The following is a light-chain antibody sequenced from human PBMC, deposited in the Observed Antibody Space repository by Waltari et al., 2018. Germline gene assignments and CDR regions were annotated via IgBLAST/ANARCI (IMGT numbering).Light chain of an antibody. J-gene: IGLJ2*01. CDR2: SNN. V-gene: IGLV1-44*01. CDR3: AAWDDSLNAVV. Sequence: QSVLTQPPSASGTPGQRVTIPCSGSRSNIGSNTVNWYQQLPGTAPKLLIYSNNQRPSGVPDRFSGSKSGTSASLAISGLQSEDEADYYCAAWDDSLNAVVFGGGTKLTVL. CDR1: RSNIGSNT.